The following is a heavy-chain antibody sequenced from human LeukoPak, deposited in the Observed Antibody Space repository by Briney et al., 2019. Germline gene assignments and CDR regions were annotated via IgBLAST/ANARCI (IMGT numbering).Heavy chain of an antibody. CDR2: IYSGGST. J-gene: IGHJ6*02. Sequence: GGSLRLSCAASGFTVSSNYMSWVRQAPGEGLEWVSVIYSGGSTYYADSVKGRFTISRDNSKNTLYLQMNSLRAEDTAVYYCARDIPSYGSGSYSGMDVWGQGTTVTVSS. V-gene: IGHV3-66*01. CDR1: GFTVSSNY. D-gene: IGHD3-10*01. CDR3: ARDIPSYGSGSYSGMDV.